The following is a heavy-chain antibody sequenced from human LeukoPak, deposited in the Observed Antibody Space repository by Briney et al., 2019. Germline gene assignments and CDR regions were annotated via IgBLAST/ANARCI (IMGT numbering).Heavy chain of an antibody. CDR3: AKSPSPFWSGYYKGHAFDI. V-gene: IGHV3-30-3*02. Sequence: PGGSLRLSCAASGLTFSSYAMHWVRQAPGKGLEWVAVISYDGSNKYYADSVKGRFTISRDNSKNTLYLQMNSLRAEDTAVYYCAKSPSPFWSGYYKGHAFDIWGQGTMVTVSS. D-gene: IGHD3-3*01. CDR2: ISYDGSNK. CDR1: GLTFSSYA. J-gene: IGHJ3*02.